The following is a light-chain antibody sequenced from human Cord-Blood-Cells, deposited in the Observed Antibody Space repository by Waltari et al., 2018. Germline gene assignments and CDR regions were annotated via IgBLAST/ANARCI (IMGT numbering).Light chain of an antibody. V-gene: IGLV3-10*01. CDR3: YSTDSSGNHVV. CDR1: ALPKKY. J-gene: IGLJ2*01. CDR2: EDS. Sequence: SYELTQPPSGSVSPGHKARITCSGDALPKKYAYWYQQKSGQAPVLVIYEDSNRPSGVPERFSGSSSGTMATLTIRGAQVEDEADYYCYSTDSSGNHVVFGGGTKLTVL.